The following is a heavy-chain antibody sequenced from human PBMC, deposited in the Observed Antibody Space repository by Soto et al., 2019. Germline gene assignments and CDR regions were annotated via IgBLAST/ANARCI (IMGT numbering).Heavy chain of an antibody. CDR1: GGSISSSSYY. CDR3: ARSSTWSGYYVYHHFYMDV. Sequence: QLQVQESGPGLVKPSETLSLTCSVSGGSISSSSYYWGWIRQPPGKGLEWIGNIYYSGTTYYNPSLKERVTISVDTSKNEFSLKVNSVPAADTAVYYCARSSTWSGYYVYHHFYMDVWGKGATVTVSS. J-gene: IGHJ6*03. D-gene: IGHD3-3*01. V-gene: IGHV4-39*01. CDR2: IYYSGTT.